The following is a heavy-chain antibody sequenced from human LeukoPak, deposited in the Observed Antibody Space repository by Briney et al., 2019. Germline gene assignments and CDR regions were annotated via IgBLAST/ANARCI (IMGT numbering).Heavy chain of an antibody. J-gene: IGHJ6*03. CDR1: GYTLTGYY. V-gene: IGHV1-2*02. CDR3: AREGSSSSGYYYYYMDV. Sequence: ASVKVSCKASGYTLTGYYMHWVRQAPGQGLEWMGWINPNSGGTNYAQKFQGRVTMTRDTSISTAYMELSRLRSDDTAVYYCAREGSSSSGYYYYYMDVWGKGTTVTVSS. CDR2: INPNSGGT. D-gene: IGHD6-6*01.